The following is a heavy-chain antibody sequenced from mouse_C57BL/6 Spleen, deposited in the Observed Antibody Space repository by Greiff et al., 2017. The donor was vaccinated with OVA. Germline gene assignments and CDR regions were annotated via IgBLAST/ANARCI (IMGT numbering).Heavy chain of an antibody. CDR3: AREDYSNYEGGMAMDY. CDR2: INPSNGGT. V-gene: IGHV1-53*01. Sequence: QVQLQQPGTELVKPGASVKLSCKASGYTFTSYWMHWVKQRPGQGLEWIGNINPSNGGTNYNEKFKSKATLTVDKSSSTAYMQFSSLTSEDSAVYYCAREDYSNYEGGMAMDYWGQGTSVTVSS. D-gene: IGHD2-5*01. CDR1: GYTFTSYW. J-gene: IGHJ4*01.